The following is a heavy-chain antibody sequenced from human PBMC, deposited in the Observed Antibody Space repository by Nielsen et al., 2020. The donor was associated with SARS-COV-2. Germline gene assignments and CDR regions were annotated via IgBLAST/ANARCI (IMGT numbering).Heavy chain of an antibody. CDR2: INWNGGST. D-gene: IGHD3-3*01. J-gene: IGHJ6*03. V-gene: IGHV3-20*03. CDR3: AREYDFWGGYYLYYYYYYMDV. Sequence: WIRQPPGKGLEWVSSINWNGGSTGYADSVKGRFTISRDNAKNSLYLQMNSLRAEDPTVYYCAREYDFWGGYYLYYYYYYMDVWGKGTTVTVSS.